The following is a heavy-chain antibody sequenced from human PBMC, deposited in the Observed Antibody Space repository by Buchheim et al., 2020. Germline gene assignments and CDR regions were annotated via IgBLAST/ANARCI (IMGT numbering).Heavy chain of an antibody. Sequence: EVQLVESGGGLVQPGGSLRLSCAASGFTFSSYWMHWVRQAPGKGLVWVSRLNSVVSSTSYADSVQGRFTISTDNAKNTLYLPMNSLRAEDTAVYYCASQGNYGDYVGYWGQGTL. CDR3: ASQGNYGDYVGY. CDR2: LNSVVSST. D-gene: IGHD4-17*01. CDR1: GFTFSSYW. J-gene: IGHJ4*02. V-gene: IGHV3-74*01.